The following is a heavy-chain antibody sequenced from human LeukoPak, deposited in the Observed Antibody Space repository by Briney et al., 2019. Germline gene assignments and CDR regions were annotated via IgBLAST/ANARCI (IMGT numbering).Heavy chain of an antibody. CDR1: GGSIRSRRHH. J-gene: IGHJ6*03. CDR2: LDESGRP. D-gene: IGHD2-15*01. V-gene: IGHV4-39*07. CDR3: ARDLGGYPFFMDV. Sequence: SETLSLTCSVSGGSIRSRRHHWAWVLQPPVKGLEVIVSLDESGRPYYNAPLKSRVTISEDSSGKQFSLNLSAVTAADKAVYFCARDLGGYPFFMDVWGRGTTVIVSS.